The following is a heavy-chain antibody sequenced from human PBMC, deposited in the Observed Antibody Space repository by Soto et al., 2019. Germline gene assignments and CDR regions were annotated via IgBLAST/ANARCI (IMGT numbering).Heavy chain of an antibody. D-gene: IGHD1-26*01. V-gene: IGHV1-45*02. Sequence: QMQLVQSGAEVKKTGSSVTVSCKALGNTFTYRYLHWVRQAPGQALEWMGWSPPFSGDVHYAPKFQERVTITRDRSINTAYMQMSSLRSEDTAMYFCAGGGAGSGPFTWELPDHWGQGTLVTVSS. CDR2: SPPFSGDV. CDR3: AGGGAGSGPFTWELPDH. J-gene: IGHJ4*02. CDR1: GNTFTYRY.